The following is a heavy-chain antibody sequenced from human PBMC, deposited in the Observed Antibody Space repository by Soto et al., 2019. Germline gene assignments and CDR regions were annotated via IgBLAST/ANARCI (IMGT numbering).Heavy chain of an antibody. D-gene: IGHD3-22*01. CDR2: INHSGST. Sequence: SETLSLTCAVYGGSFSCYYWSWIRQPPGKGLEWIGEINHSGSTNYNPSLKSRVTISVDTSKNQFSLKLSSVTAADTAVYYCARGLSFYDSSGTIPYYWGQGTLVTVSS. CDR3: ARGLSFYDSSGTIPYY. V-gene: IGHV4-34*01. CDR1: GGSFSCYY. J-gene: IGHJ4*02.